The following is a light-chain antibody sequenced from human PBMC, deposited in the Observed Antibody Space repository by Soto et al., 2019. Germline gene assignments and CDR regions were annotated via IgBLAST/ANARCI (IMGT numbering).Light chain of an antibody. Sequence: EIVLTQSPGTLSLSPGERATLSCRASQRVGRNVAFYHQKPGQAPRLLCSGACTRATDIPARFSASGSGREFNLNTTSLHSEDFAVYYCQRYNTWPRTFGQGTKVDIK. CDR1: QRVGRN. CDR3: QRYNTWPRT. V-gene: IGKV3-15*01. J-gene: IGKJ1*01. CDR2: GAC.